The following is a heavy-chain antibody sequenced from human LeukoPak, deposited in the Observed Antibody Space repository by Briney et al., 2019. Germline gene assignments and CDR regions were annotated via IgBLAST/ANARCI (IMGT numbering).Heavy chain of an antibody. J-gene: IGHJ4*02. D-gene: IGHD1-7*01. CDR2: IYYSGST. Sequence: PSETLSLTCTVSGGSISSYYWSWIRPPPGKGLEWIGYIYYSGSTNYNPSLKSRVTISVDTSKNQFSLKLSSVTAADTAVYYCARYNWNYGDFDYWGQGTLVTVSS. CDR1: GGSISSYY. V-gene: IGHV4-59*01. CDR3: ARYNWNYGDFDY.